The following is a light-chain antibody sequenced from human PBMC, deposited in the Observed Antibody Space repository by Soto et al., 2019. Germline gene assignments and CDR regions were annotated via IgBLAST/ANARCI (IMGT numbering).Light chain of an antibody. V-gene: IGKV4-1*01. J-gene: IGKJ1*01. CDR3: QQYYRPWT. Sequence: DIVMTQSPDSLAVSLGERATINCKSSQSVLYSSNNKNYLAWYQQKPGQPPKLLIYCASTRESGVPDRFSGSGSATDFTLTISSLQAEDVAVYYCQQYYRPWTFGQGTKVEIK. CDR1: QSVLYSSNNKNY. CDR2: CAS.